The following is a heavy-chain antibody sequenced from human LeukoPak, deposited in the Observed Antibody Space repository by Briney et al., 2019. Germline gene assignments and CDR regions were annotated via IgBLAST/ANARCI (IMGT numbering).Heavy chain of an antibody. CDR2: INAGNDNT. D-gene: IGHD3-10*01. CDR3: ARDLYGSGSYYFDS. J-gene: IGHJ4*02. V-gene: IGHV1-3*01. Sequence: WINAGNDNTKYSQKFQGRVTITRDTSASTAYMELSSLRSEDTAVYYCARDLYGSGSYYFDSWGQGTLVTVSS.